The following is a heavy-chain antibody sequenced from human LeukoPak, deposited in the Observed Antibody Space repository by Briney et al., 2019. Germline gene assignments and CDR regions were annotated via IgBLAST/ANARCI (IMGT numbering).Heavy chain of an antibody. CDR2: IGPADGAR. V-gene: IGHV1-46*01. J-gene: IGHJ5*02. CDR1: GYTFTRHY. Sequence: ASVKVSCKTSGYTFTRHYVHSVRQAPGQGLEWVGVIGPADGARSYAPRFQGRVTMTRDTSTSTVYMELSSLRSEDTAVYYCARDHSDTKPRPNWWFDPWGQGTLVIVSS. CDR3: ARDHSDTKPRPNWWFDP. D-gene: IGHD1-1*01.